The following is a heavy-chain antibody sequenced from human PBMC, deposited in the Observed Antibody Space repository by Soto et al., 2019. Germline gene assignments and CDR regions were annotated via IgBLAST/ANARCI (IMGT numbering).Heavy chain of an antibody. V-gene: IGHV1-8*01. J-gene: IGHJ6*02. CDR3: ARWEVETQQWLVHDYYYGMDV. CDR2: MNPNSGNT. D-gene: IGHD6-19*01. Sequence: ASVKVSCKASGYTFTSYDINWVRQATGQGLEWMGWMNPNSGNTGYAQKFQGRVTMARNTSISTAYMELSSVRSEDTAVYYCARWEVETQQWLVHDYYYGMDVWGQGTTVTVSS. CDR1: GYTFTSYD.